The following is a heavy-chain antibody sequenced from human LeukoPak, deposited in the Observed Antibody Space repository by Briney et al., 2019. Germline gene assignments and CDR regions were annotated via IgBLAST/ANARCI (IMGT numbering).Heavy chain of an antibody. V-gene: IGHV4-61*02. J-gene: IGHJ4*02. D-gene: IGHD2-15*01. CDR1: GGSISSGSYH. CDR3: ARTGYCSGGTCYRYFDY. Sequence: SETLSLTCTVSGGSISSGSYHWSWIRQPAGKGLEWIGRIYTSGSTNYNPSLKSRVTMSVDKSKNQFFLKLRSVTAADTAVYYCARTGYCSGGTCYRYFDYWGQGTLVTVSS. CDR2: IYTSGST.